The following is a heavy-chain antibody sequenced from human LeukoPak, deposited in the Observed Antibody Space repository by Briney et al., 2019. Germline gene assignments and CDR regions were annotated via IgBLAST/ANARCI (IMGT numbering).Heavy chain of an antibody. V-gene: IGHV3-7*01. CDR1: GFTFSESW. J-gene: IGHJ4*02. CDR2: INQDGNGK. Sequence: TGGSLRLSCAASGFTFSESWMTWVRQPPGEGLECVATINQDGNGKYHVDSAKGRFTISRDNAKNSLYLQMTSLRAEDTAVYYRVRGIDHSWGQGTLVTVSS. CDR3: VRGIDHS.